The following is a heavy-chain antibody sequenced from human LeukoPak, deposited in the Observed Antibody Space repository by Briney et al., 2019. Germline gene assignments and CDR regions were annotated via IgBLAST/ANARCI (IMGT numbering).Heavy chain of an antibody. V-gene: IGHV5-51*01. CDR1: GYSFTSYW. CDR2: IYPGDSDT. J-gene: IGHJ4*02. Sequence: GESLKISCKGSGYSFTSYWIGWVRQMPGKGLEWMGIIYPGDSDTRYSPSFQGQVTISADKSISTAYLQWSSLKASDTAMYYCAKDRTAAYGPGGPPYFDYWGQGTLVTVSS. D-gene: IGHD2-21*01. CDR3: AKDRTAAYGPGGPPYFDY.